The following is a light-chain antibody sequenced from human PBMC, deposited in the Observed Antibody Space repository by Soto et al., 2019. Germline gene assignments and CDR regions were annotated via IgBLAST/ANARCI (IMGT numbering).Light chain of an antibody. CDR3: QSYDSSLRGFEV. CDR1: SSNIGAGYD. Sequence: QSALTQPPSVSGAPGQRVTISCTGSSSNIGAGYDVHWYQQLPGTAPKLLIYGNSNRPSGAPDRFSGSKSGTSASLAITGLQAEDEADYYCQSYDSSLRGFEVFGGGTKLTVL. CDR2: GNS. V-gene: IGLV1-40*01. J-gene: IGLJ3*02.